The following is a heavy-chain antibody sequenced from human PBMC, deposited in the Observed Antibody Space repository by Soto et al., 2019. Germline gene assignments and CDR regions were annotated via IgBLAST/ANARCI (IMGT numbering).Heavy chain of an antibody. J-gene: IGHJ4*02. CDR1: GFTFSSYG. CDR3: AKGVNVLRFLEWLLLDY. V-gene: IGHV3-30*18. CDR2: ISYDGSNK. Sequence: QVQLVESGGGVVQPGRSLRLSCAASGFTFSSYGMHWVRQAPGKGLEWVAVISYDGSNKYYADSVKGRFTISRDNSKNTLYLQMNSVRAEDTAVYYCAKGVNVLRFLEWLLLDYWGQGTLVTVSS. D-gene: IGHD3-3*01.